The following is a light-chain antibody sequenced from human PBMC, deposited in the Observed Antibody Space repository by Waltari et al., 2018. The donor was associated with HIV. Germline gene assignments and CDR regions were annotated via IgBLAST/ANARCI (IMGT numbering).Light chain of an antibody. J-gene: IGLJ3*02. CDR2: DND. CDR3: GTWDSSLSAWV. V-gene: IGLV1-51*01. Sequence: QSVLTQPTSVSAAPGQKVTISCSGYSSNIGRNFVSWYQQIPGTAPKLLIYDNDKRPSGIPDRFSGSKSGTSATLGITGLQTGDEADYYCGTWDSSLSAWVFGGGTKLTVL. CDR1: SSNIGRNF.